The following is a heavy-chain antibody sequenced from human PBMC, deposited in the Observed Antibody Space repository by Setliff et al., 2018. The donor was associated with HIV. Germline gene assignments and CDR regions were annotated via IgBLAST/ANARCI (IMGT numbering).Heavy chain of an antibody. J-gene: IGHJ6*03. CDR3: ARGRSRWTYYNYYYMDV. D-gene: IGHD6-13*01. Sequence: PSETLSLTCAVSGYSISSGYYWGWIRQPPGKGLERIGSIYHSGSTYYNPSLKSRVTISVDTSKNQFSLKLSSVTAADTAVYYCARGRSRWTYYNYYYMDVWGKGTTVTVSS. CDR2: IYHSGST. CDR1: GYSISSGYY. V-gene: IGHV4-38-2*01.